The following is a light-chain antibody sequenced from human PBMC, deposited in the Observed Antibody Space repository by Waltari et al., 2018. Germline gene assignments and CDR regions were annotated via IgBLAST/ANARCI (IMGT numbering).Light chain of an antibody. CDR1: QSLLYSSNNKNY. CDR3: QQYYSTPYS. CDR2: WAS. Sequence: DTVMTQSPDSLAVSLGERVTINCKSSQSLLYSSNNKNYLAWYQQKPGQAPNLLIYWASTRESGVPNRFSGSGAGTDFTLTISGLQAEDVAVYYCQQYYSTPYSFGQGTKVEI. J-gene: IGKJ2*03. V-gene: IGKV4-1*01.